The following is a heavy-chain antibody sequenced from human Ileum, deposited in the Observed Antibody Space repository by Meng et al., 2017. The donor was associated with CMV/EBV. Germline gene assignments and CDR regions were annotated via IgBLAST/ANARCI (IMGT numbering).Heavy chain of an antibody. Sequence: QVRLQQPGPGLCKASQTLSLTCVVSGGSVNSGNYYGGWVRQPAGKGLEWIGRIYTNGRAGYNPSLKSRVTISMDTSDNQFSLTLNSVTAADTAVYYCTSEPPGEWGRGTLVTVSS. J-gene: IGHJ4*02. CDR2: IYTNGRA. CDR1: GGSVNSGNYY. D-gene: IGHD1-14*01. CDR3: TSEPPGE. V-gene: IGHV4-61*02.